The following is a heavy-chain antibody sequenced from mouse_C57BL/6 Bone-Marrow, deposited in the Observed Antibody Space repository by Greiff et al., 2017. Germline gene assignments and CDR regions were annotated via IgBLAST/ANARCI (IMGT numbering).Heavy chain of an antibody. V-gene: IGHV5-4*01. CDR1: GFTFSSYY. Sequence: EVQVVESGGGLVKPGGSLKLSCAASGFTFSSYYMSWVRQTPEKRLEWVATISDDGSYTYYPDTVKGRFTISRDKAKNNLYLQMSHLKSEDTAMYYCAREDYYGSSYGYYARDYWGQGTSVTVSS. J-gene: IGHJ4*01. CDR3: AREDYYGSSYGYYARDY. D-gene: IGHD1-1*01. CDR2: ISDDGSYT.